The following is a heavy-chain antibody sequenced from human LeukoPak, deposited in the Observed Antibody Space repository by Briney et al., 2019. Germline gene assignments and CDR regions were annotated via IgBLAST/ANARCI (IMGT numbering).Heavy chain of an antibody. V-gene: IGHV3-30*04. Sequence: PGGSLRLSCAASGFTFSSYAMHWVRQAPGKGLEWVAVISYDGSNKYYADSVKGRFTISRDNSENTLYLQMNSLRAEDTAVYYCARAPSYDILTGYYPAWGQGTLVTVSS. CDR1: GFTFSSYA. D-gene: IGHD3-9*01. CDR3: ARAPSYDILTGYYPA. CDR2: ISYDGSNK. J-gene: IGHJ5*02.